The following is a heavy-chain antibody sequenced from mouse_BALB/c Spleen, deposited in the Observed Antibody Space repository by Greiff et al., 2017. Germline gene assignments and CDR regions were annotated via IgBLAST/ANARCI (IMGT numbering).Heavy chain of an antibody. CDR3: AKLTMITTWFAY. J-gene: IGHJ3*01. CDR1: GYTFTDYN. CDR2: IYPYNGGT. D-gene: IGHD2-4*01. V-gene: IGHV1S29*02. Sequence: EVKVVESGPELVKPGASVKISCKASGYTFTDYNMHWVKQSHGKSLEWIGYIYPYNGGTGYNQKFKSKATLTVDNSSSTAYMELRSLTSEDSAVYYCAKLTMITTWFAYWGQGTLVTVSA.